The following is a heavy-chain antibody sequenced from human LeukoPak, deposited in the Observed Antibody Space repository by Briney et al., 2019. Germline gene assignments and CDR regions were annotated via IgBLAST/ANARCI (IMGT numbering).Heavy chain of an antibody. CDR2: IIPILGIA. CDR1: GDTFSSYA. Sequence: SVKVSCKASGDTFSSYAISWVRQAPGQGLEWMGRIIPILGIANYAQKFQGRVTITADKSTSTAYMELSSLRSEDTAVYYCASDPASFDYWGQGTLVTVSS. J-gene: IGHJ4*02. CDR3: ASDPASFDY. V-gene: IGHV1-69*04.